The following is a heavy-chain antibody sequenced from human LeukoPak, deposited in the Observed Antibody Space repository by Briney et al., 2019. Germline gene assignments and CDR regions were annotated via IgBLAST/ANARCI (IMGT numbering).Heavy chain of an antibody. Sequence: ASVKVSCKASGYTFTSYYMHWVRQAPGQGLDWMGIIDPSGGSTSYAQKFQGRVTMTRDMSTSTVYMELSSLRSEDTAVYYCARLTKNDSGTYRFGKKKRGYMDVWGKGTTVTISS. V-gene: IGHV1-46*01. CDR3: ARLTKNDSGTYRFGKKKRGYMDV. J-gene: IGHJ6*03. CDR2: IDPSGGST. CDR1: GYTFTSYY. D-gene: IGHD3-10*01.